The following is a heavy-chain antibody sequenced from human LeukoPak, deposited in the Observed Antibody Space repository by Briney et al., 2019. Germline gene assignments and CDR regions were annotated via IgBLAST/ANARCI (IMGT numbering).Heavy chain of an antibody. J-gene: IGHJ4*02. D-gene: IGHD3-22*01. Sequence: PGGSLSLSCAVSGFPFSSYAMSGARHAPGKGLEGVSSISGSGSSSYYADSVKGRFTISRDSSKNTLYLQMNSLRAEDTAVYYCAKEKYYYDSSGSKFIDYWGQGTLVTVSS. V-gene: IGHV3-23*01. CDR1: GFPFSSYA. CDR3: AKEKYYYDSSGSKFIDY. CDR2: ISGSGSSS.